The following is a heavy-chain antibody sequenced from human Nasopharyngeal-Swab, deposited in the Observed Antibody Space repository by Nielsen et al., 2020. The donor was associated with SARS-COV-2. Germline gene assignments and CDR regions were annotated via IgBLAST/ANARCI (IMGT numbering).Heavy chain of an antibody. V-gene: IGHV1-18*01. D-gene: IGHD2-21*01. CDR2: ISAYNGNT. CDR1: GYTFTRYG. J-gene: IGHJ6*02. CDR3: ARVGIVEPRYGMDV. Sequence: ASVKVSCKASGYTFTRYGISWVRQAPGQGLEWMGWISAYNGNTNYAQKLQGRVTMTTDTSTNTAYMELRSLRSDDTAVYYCARVGIVEPRYGMDVWGQGTTVTVSS.